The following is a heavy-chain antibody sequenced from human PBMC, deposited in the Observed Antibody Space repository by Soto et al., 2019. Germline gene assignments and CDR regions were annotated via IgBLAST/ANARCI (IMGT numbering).Heavy chain of an antibody. D-gene: IGHD2-21*02. CDR3: ARALDSAYYSYYVDY. V-gene: IGHV6-1*01. J-gene: IGHJ4*02. CDR2: TYYRSKWYV. Sequence: SQTLSLTCAVSGDSVSSNNAAWNWIRQSPSRGLEWLGRTYYRSKWYVDYAVSVKSRITLNPDTSKNQFSLQLNSVTPDDTAVYYCARALDSAYYSYYVDYWGQGTLVTVSS. CDR1: GDSVSSNNAA.